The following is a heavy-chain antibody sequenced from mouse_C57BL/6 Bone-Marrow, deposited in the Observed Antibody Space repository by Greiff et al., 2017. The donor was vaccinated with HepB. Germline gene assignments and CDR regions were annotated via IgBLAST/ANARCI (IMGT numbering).Heavy chain of an antibody. CDR3: ARDGSSRYAMDY. Sequence: QVQLQQPGAELVKPGASVKLSCKASGYTFTSYWMQWVKQRPGQGLEWIGEIDPSDSYTNYNQKFKGKATLTVDTSSSTAYMQLSSLTSEDSAVYYCARDGSSRYAMDYWGQGTSVTVSS. D-gene: IGHD1-1*01. J-gene: IGHJ4*01. CDR2: IDPSDSYT. CDR1: GYTFTSYW. V-gene: IGHV1-50*01.